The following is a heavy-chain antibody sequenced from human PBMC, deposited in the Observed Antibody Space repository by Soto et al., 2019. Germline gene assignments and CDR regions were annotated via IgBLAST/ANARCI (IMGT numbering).Heavy chain of an antibody. Sequence: GESLKISCKGSGYTFTSYWMGLVRQMPWKGLEWIGIIYPGDSDTRYSPSFQGQVTISADKSTSNAHLQWSSLKASDTAMYYCARIPSTGPYYFDYWGQGTPATASS. D-gene: IGHD1-1*01. J-gene: IGHJ4*02. CDR1: GYTFTSYW. CDR3: ARIPSTGPYYFDY. V-gene: IGHV5-51*01. CDR2: IYPGDSDT.